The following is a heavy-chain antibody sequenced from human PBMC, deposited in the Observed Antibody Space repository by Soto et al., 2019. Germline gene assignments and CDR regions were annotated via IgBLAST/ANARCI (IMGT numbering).Heavy chain of an antibody. V-gene: IGHV4-31*03. CDR2: NYYSGIT. CDR1: VGSISSGGYY. Sequence: QVQLQESGPGLVKPSQTLSLTCTVSVGSISSGGYYWTWIRQHPGKGLEWIGHNYYSGITYYNPSLQNRVTISLDTYKNQYSLKMSSVTAADTAVYYCARGSSIAGLYYGMDVWGQGPTVTVSS. D-gene: IGHD6-6*01. CDR3: ARGSSIAGLYYGMDV. J-gene: IGHJ6*01.